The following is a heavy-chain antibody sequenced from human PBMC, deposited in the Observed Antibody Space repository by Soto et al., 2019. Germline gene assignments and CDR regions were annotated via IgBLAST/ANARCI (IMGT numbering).Heavy chain of an antibody. Sequence: QVQLVQSGAEVKKPGASVKVSCKASGYTFTSYGISWVRQAPGQGLEWMGWISAYNGNTNYAQKLQGRDTMPTDTSTSTAYMELRSLRSDDTAVYYWARVVRRELRPFFDYWGQGTLVTVSS. D-gene: IGHD1-26*01. V-gene: IGHV1-18*01. CDR2: ISAYNGNT. J-gene: IGHJ4*02. CDR1: GYTFTSYG. CDR3: ARVVRRELRPFFDY.